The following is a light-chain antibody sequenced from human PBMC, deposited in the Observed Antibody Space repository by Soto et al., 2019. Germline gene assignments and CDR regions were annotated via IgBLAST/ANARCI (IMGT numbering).Light chain of an antibody. J-gene: IGKJ1*01. CDR3: QQYNSWT. CDR2: DAS. V-gene: IGKV1-5*01. Sequence: DIQMTQSPSTLSASVGDRVTITCRASQSISSWLAWYQQKPGKAPKLLIYDASSLDSGVPSMFSGSGSGTDFTLTISSLQPDDFATYYCQQYNSWTFGQGTKVEIK. CDR1: QSISSW.